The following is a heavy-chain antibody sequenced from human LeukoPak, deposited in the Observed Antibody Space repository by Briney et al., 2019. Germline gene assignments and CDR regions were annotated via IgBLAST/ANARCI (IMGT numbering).Heavy chain of an antibody. Sequence: GSLRLSCAASGFTFSSYSMNWVRQAPGKGLEWVSFISSSSSYIYYADSVKGRFTISRDNAKNSLYLQMNSLRAEDTAVYYCASPLDDYWGQGTLVTVSS. CDR2: ISSSSSYI. J-gene: IGHJ4*02. V-gene: IGHV3-21*01. CDR3: ASPLDDY. CDR1: GFTFSSYS.